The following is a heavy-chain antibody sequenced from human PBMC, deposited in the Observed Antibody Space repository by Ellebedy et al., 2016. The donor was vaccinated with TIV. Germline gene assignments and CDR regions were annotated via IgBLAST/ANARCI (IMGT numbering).Heavy chain of an antibody. CDR3: AHERITMVHGFFGMDV. Sequence: AASVKVSCKVSGYPVSGYYLHWVRQAPGQGLEWMGWIDPKSGGTNYAQRFQGRVTLAWVTSASTAFMDMSSLRSDDTALYYCAHERITMVHGFFGMDVWGPGTTVTVSS. J-gene: IGHJ6*02. V-gene: IGHV1-2*02. D-gene: IGHD3-10*01. CDR2: IDPKSGGT. CDR1: GYPVSGYY.